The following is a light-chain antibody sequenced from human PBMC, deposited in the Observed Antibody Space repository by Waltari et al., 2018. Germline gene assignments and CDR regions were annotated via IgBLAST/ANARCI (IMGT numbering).Light chain of an antibody. CDR1: QNVNIN. J-gene: IGKJ1*01. V-gene: IGKV3-15*01. CDR2: GAS. CDR3: QHYNNWPRT. Sequence: EIVMTQSPATLSVSPGERDTLSCRASQNVNINLAWYQQKSGQAPRLLMYGASTRATGIPARFSGSGSGTEFTLIISSLQSEDFAVYYCQHYNNWPRTFGQGTKVEIK.